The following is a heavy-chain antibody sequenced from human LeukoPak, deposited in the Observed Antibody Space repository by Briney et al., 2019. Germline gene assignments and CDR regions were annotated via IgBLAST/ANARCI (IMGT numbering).Heavy chain of an antibody. CDR1: GFSFSTYA. Sequence: AGGSLRLSCAASGFSFSTYAMSWVRQAPGKGLEWVSSIGGGGTNTYYADSVKGRFTISRDNSKNTLYLQINSLRAEDTAVYYCAKQGTGSYLDHWGQGTLVTVSS. V-gene: IGHV3-23*01. D-gene: IGHD2-8*02. J-gene: IGHJ4*02. CDR2: IGGGGTNT. CDR3: AKQGTGSYLDH.